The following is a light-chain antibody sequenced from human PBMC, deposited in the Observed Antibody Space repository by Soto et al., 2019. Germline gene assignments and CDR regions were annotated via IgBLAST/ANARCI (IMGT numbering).Light chain of an antibody. V-gene: IGKV3-20*01. CDR1: QSVSSSY. CDR3: QQYGSSPWT. J-gene: IGKJ1*01. CDR2: DAS. Sequence: RVVTRSTDTLSVSQLERCTLSCIASQSVSSSYLAWYQQKPGQAPRLLIYDASSRATGIPDRFSGSGSGTDFTLTISRLEPEDFAVYYCQQYGSSPWTFGQGAKVDVK.